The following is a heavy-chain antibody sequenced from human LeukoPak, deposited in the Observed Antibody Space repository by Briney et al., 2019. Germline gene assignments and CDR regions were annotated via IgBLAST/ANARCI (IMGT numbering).Heavy chain of an antibody. Sequence: SETLSLTCTVSGGSISSSSSCCGWIRHPPGKWLGWVGCIYHSGSINYKPSLKSRVTISVDTSKNQYSLKMSSVTAADTAVYYCARAPGILPGANRYNWFDPWGQGTLVTASS. D-gene: IGHD3-9*01. CDR1: GGSISSSSSC. CDR2: IYHSGSI. J-gene: IGHJ5*02. CDR3: ARAPGILPGANRYNWFDP. V-gene: IGHV4-39*07.